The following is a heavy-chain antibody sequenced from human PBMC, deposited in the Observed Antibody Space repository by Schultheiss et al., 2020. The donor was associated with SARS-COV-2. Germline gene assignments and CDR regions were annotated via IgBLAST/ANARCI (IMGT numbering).Heavy chain of an antibody. J-gene: IGHJ4*02. CDR3: ARGRGFTMVRGGYYFDY. V-gene: IGHV4-59*12. CDR1: GGSISSYY. D-gene: IGHD3-10*01. Sequence: GSLRLSCTVSGGSISSYYWSWIRQPAGKGLEWIGYIYYSGSTNYNPSLKSRVTMSVDTSKNQFSLKLSSVTAADTAVYYCARGRGFTMVRGGYYFDYWGQGTLVTVSS. CDR2: IYYSGST.